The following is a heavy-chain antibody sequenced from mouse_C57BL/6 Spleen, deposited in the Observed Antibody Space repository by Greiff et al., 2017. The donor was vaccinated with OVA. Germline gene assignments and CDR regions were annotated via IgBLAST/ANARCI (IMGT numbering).Heavy chain of an antibody. V-gene: IGHV1-52*01. Sequence: QVHVKQPGAELVRPGSSVKLSCKASGYTFTSYWMHWVKQRPIQGLEWIGNIDPSDSETHYNQKFKDKATLTVDKSSSTAYMQLSSLTSEDSAVYYCARRGFYYDYDWFAYWGQGTLVTVSA. D-gene: IGHD2-4*01. CDR3: ARRGFYYDYDWFAY. CDR1: GYTFTSYW. CDR2: IDPSDSET. J-gene: IGHJ3*01.